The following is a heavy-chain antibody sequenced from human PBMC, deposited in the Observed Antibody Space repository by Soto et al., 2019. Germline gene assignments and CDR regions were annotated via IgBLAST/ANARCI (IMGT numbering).Heavy chain of an antibody. D-gene: IGHD5-12*01. CDR1: GGSISSDY. CDR3: ARDRSSGYVSDYYYYYMDV. V-gene: IGHV4-59*01. Sequence: SETLSLTCTVSGGSISSDYGSWIRQPPGKGLEWIGYIYYSGSTKYNPSLKSRVTISVGTSKNQFSLRLSSVTAADTAVYYCARDRSSGYVSDYYYYYMDVWGKGTTVTVSS. J-gene: IGHJ6*03. CDR2: IYYSGST.